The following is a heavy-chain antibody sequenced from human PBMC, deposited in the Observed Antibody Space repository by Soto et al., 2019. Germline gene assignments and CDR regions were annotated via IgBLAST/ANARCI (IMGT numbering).Heavy chain of an antibody. D-gene: IGHD5-12*01. V-gene: IGHV4-30-2*01. CDR3: ASGLVATLHY. Sequence: QLQLQESGSGLVKPSQTLSLTCAVSGGSINSDGYSWSWIRQPPGKGLEWIGYIYHSGSTYYNPSLXSXVXIXLDRSKNHFSLKLSSVTAADTAVYYCASGLVATLHYWGQGTLVTVSS. J-gene: IGHJ4*02. CDR2: IYHSGST. CDR1: GGSINSDGYS.